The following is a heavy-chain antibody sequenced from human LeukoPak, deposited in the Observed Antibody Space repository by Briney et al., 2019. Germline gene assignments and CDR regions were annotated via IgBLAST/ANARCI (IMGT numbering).Heavy chain of an antibody. CDR1: GGSISSYY. CDR2: IYYSGST. J-gene: IGHJ6*03. D-gene: IGHD3-3*01. V-gene: IGHV4-59*08. Sequence: PSETLSLTCTVSGGSISSYYWSWIRQPPGKGLEWIGYIYYSGSTNYNPSLKSRVTISVDTSKNQFSLKLSSVTAADTAVDYCARHLPYDFWSGRGDQYYMDVWGKGTTVTVSS. CDR3: ARHLPYDFWSGRGDQYYMDV.